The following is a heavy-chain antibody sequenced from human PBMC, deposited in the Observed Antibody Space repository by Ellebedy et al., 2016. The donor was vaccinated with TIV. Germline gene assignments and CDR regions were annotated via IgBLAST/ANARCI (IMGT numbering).Heavy chain of an antibody. V-gene: IGHV4-34*01. CDR3: ARSTSTSCYVWGY. D-gene: IGHD2-2*01. Sequence: SETLSLTCAVYGGSFSGYYWSWIRQPPGKGLEWIGEINHSGSTNYNPSLKSRVTISVDTSKNQFSLKLSSVTAADTAVYYCARSTSTSCYVWGYWGQGTLVTVSS. J-gene: IGHJ4*02. CDR1: GGSFSGYY. CDR2: INHSGST.